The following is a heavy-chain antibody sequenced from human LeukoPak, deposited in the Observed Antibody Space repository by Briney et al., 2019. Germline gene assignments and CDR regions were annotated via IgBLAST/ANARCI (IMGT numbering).Heavy chain of an antibody. J-gene: IGHJ4*02. CDR2: IHTSGNS. Sequence: SETLSLTCTVSGGSISTYYWSWTRQPAGKGLEWIGRIHTSGNSDYNPSLKSRVTMSVDTSKNQFSLKVRSVTAADTAVYYCAREGSATARPFVSNDYWGQGTLVTVSS. CDR3: AREGSATARPFVSNDY. CDR1: GGSISTYY. D-gene: IGHD6-6*01. V-gene: IGHV4-4*07.